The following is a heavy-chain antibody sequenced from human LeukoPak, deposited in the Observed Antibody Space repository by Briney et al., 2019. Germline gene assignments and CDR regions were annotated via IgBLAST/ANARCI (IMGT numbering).Heavy chain of an antibody. Sequence: ASVKVSCKASGYTFTSYGISWVRQAPGQGLEWMGWISAYNGNTNYAQKLQGRVTMTTDTSSSTAYMELRSLRSEDTAVYYCARASIAAAGTWSTIREDYFDYWGQGTLVTVSS. CDR3: ARASIAAAGTWSTIREDYFDY. CDR1: GYTFTSYG. CDR2: ISAYNGNT. D-gene: IGHD6-13*01. J-gene: IGHJ4*02. V-gene: IGHV1-18*01.